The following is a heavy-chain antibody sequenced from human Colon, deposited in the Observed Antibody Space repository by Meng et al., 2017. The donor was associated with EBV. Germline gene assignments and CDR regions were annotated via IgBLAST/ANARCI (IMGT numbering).Heavy chain of an antibody. CDR2: IYYTGST. CDR3: ARNYYFDY. V-gene: IGHV4-30-4*01. J-gene: IGHJ4*02. Sequence: QVRLQVSGPGLVKPSXXLSLTCTVSGGSINSGDYYWSWIRQPPGKGLEWIGYIYYTGSTYYNPSLKSRVTISMDTSKNQFSLRLSSVTAADTAVYYCARNYYFDYWGQGPLATVSS. CDR1: GGSINSGDYY.